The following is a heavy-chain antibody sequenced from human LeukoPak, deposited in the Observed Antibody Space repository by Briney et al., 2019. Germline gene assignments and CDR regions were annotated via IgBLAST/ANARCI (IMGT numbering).Heavy chain of an antibody. J-gene: IGHJ4*02. Sequence: GGSLRLSCAASGFTFSGYWMHWVRQAPGKGVVWVSRVKSDGSSTTYADSVKGRFTISRDNAKNTLYLEMNSLRAEDTAVYYCARTFAAAHIDYWGQGTLVTVSS. CDR2: VKSDGSST. V-gene: IGHV3-74*01. CDR1: GFTFSGYW. CDR3: ARTFAAAHIDY. D-gene: IGHD2-15*01.